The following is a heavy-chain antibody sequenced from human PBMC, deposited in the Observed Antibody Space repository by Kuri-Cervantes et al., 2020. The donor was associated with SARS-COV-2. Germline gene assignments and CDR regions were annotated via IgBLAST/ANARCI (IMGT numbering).Heavy chain of an antibody. CDR2: IHYSGNA. Sequence: SETLSLTCTGSGGSISSSNYYGGWIRQPPGKGLEWIGSIHYSGNAYYNPTLKSRVTISVDTSKNQFSLKLSSVTAADTAVYYCAKLPALELSAYSPAGHNWFDPWGQGTLVTVSS. CDR3: AKLPALELSAYSPAGHNWFDP. D-gene: IGHD5-12*01. V-gene: IGHV4-39*01. CDR1: GGSISSSNYY. J-gene: IGHJ5*02.